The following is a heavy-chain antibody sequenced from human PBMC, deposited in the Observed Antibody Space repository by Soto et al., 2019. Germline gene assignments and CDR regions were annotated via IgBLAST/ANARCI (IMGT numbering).Heavy chain of an antibody. CDR2: ISGSGGST. V-gene: IGHV3-23*01. Sequence: GGSLRLSCAASGFTFSSYAMSWVRQAPGKGLEWVSAISGSGGSTYYADSVKGRFTISRDNSKNTLYLQMNSLRAEDTAVYYCAKDLFSAVVVPAAMNYWGQGTLVTVSS. CDR3: AKDLFSAVVVPAAMNY. D-gene: IGHD2-2*01. CDR1: GFTFSSYA. J-gene: IGHJ4*02.